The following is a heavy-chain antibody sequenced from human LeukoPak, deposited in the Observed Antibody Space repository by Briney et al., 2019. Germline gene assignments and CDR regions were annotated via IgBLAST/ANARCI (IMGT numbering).Heavy chain of an antibody. Sequence: PGGSLRLSCAASGFIFSDYYMTWIRQAPGKGLEWISYITTNGASTYYATSVKGRFTISRDNAQNSLFLQMNSLRAEDTAVYYCARDEGPPALYEGWELRVPVVFAGAFDIWGQGTMVTVSS. J-gene: IGHJ3*02. CDR2: ITTNGAST. CDR3: ARDEGPPALYEGWELRVPVVFAGAFDI. CDR1: GFIFSDYY. D-gene: IGHD1-26*01. V-gene: IGHV3-11*04.